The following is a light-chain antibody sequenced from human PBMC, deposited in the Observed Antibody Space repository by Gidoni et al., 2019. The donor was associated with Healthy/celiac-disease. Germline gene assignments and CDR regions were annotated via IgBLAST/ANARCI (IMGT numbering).Light chain of an antibody. CDR1: QSVSSSY. CDR3: QQYGSSPRLT. J-gene: IGKJ4*01. CDR2: GSS. Sequence: EIVLTQSPGTLSLSPGERANISFRSSQSVSSSYLAWYQQKPGQAPRLLIYGSSSMATGIPDRFSGSVSGTDFTLTISRLEPEDFAVYYCQQYGSSPRLTFGGGTKVEIK. V-gene: IGKV3-20*01.